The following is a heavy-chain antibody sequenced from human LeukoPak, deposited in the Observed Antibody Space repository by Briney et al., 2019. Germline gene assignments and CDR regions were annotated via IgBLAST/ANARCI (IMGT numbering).Heavy chain of an antibody. J-gene: IGHJ4*02. Sequence: ASVKVSCKASGYTFTGYYLHWVRRAPGQGLEWMGWINPNSGCTNYAQKFQGRVTMTRDTSISTAYMELSRLRSDDTAVYYCARDPGDYGGNRFDYWGQGTLVTISS. CDR3: ARDPGDYGGNRFDY. V-gene: IGHV1-2*02. CDR1: GYTFTGYY. CDR2: INPNSGCT. D-gene: IGHD4-23*01.